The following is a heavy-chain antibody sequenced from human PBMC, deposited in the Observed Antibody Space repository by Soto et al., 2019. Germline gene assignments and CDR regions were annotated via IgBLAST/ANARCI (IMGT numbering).Heavy chain of an antibody. CDR2: ITASGGST. D-gene: IGHD2-2*01. J-gene: IGHJ4*02. CDR3: AKVPSGSSFYYSDY. V-gene: IGHV3-23*01. CDR1: GFTFSNYA. Sequence: GGSLRLSCVASGFTFSNYAMTWVRQAPGKGLQWVSVITASGGSTSYADSVKGRFTISRDNSKNTLYLQMSSLRAEDTAVYYCAKVPSGSSFYYSDYWGQGTLVTVSS.